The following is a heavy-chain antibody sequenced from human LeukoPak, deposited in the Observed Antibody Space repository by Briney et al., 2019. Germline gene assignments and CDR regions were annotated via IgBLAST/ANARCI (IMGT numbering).Heavy chain of an antibody. V-gene: IGHV3-30*04. D-gene: IGHD6-19*01. CDR2: ISYDGSNK. CDR3: ARGGEGYSSGSYVHFDY. CDR1: GFTFSSYA. J-gene: IGHJ4*02. Sequence: PGGSLRLSCAASGFTFSSYAMHWVRQAPGKGLEWVAVISYDGSNKYYADSVKGRFTISRDNSKNTLYLQMNSLRAEDTAVYYCARGGEGYSSGSYVHFDYWGQGTLVTVSS.